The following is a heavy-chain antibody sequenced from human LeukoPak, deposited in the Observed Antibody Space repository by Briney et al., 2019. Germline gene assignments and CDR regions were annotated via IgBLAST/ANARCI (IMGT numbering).Heavy chain of an antibody. CDR3: ARLYSSSWYRDNWFDP. D-gene: IGHD6-13*01. V-gene: IGHV1-18*01. J-gene: IGHJ5*02. CDR1: GYTFTSYG. Sequence: ASVKVSCKASGYTFTSYGISWVRQAPGQGLEWMGWISAYNGNTNYAQKLQGRVTMTTDTSTSTAYMELRSLRPDDTAVYYCARLYSSSWYRDNWFDPWGQGTLVTVSS. CDR2: ISAYNGNT.